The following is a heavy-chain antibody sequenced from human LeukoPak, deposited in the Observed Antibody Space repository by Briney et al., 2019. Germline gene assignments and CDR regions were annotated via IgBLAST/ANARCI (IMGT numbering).Heavy chain of an antibody. Sequence: SETLSLTCTVSGGSVSSGSYYWSWIRQPPGKGLEWIGYIYYSGNTNYNPSLKSRLTRSEDTPKNQFSLKLSSVTAADTAVYFCARGRINSSGYFDYWGQGTLVTVSS. D-gene: IGHD6-19*01. CDR2: IYYSGNT. J-gene: IGHJ4*02. CDR1: GGSVSSGSYY. CDR3: ARGRINSSGYFDY. V-gene: IGHV4-61*01.